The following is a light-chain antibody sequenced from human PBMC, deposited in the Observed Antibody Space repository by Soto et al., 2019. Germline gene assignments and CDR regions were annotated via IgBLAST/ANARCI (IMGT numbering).Light chain of an antibody. CDR1: QGISSY. CDR2: SAS. V-gene: IGKV1-9*01. Sequence: IQLTQSPSSLSASVGDRVTITCRASQGISSYLAWYQQKPGKAPKLLIYSASTFQSGVPSRFSGSGSGTDFTLTNSSLQPEEFATYYCQQLNSYPPTVGQGTKLEIK. CDR3: QQLNSYPPT. J-gene: IGKJ2*01.